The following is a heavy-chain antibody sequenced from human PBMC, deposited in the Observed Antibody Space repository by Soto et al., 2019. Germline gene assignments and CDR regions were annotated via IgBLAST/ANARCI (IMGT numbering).Heavy chain of an antibody. CDR1: GGTFSGYY. D-gene: IGHD3-10*01. J-gene: IGHJ4*02. CDR3: ASTAGILLWFGELRYYFDF. CDR2: INHSGTT. V-gene: IGHV4-34*01. Sequence: QVHLQQWGAGLLKPSETLSLTCAVYGGTFSGYYWSWIRQPPGKGLEWIGEINHSGTTNYHPSLKSRVTISMDTSKNQFSLKLSSVTAADTAVYYCASTAGILLWFGELRYYFDFWGQGTLVTV.